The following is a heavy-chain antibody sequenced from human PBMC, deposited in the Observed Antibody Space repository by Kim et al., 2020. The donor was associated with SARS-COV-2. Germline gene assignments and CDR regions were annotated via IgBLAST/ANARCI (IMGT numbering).Heavy chain of an antibody. D-gene: IGHD4-17*01. Sequence: SETLSLTRAVYGRSLSGHYWSWIRQPPGKGLEWIAEINGGADIYDAGHTNYNLSLKSRVTISVARSKNQFSLRLTSVTAADAGLYFCARETDLVYLGETYWYFDLWGRGGPVAVSS. V-gene: IGHV4-34*01. CDR2: INGGADIYDAGHT. CDR3: ARETDLVYLGETYWYFDL. J-gene: IGHJ2*01. CDR1: GRSLSGHY.